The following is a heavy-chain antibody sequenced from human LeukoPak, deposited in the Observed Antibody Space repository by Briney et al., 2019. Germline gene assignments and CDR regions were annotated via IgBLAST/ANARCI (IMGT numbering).Heavy chain of an antibody. CDR3: ARRGVGLSSGYYPIPSRYYYYGMDV. J-gene: IGHJ6*02. V-gene: IGHV4-34*01. D-gene: IGHD3-22*01. CDR2: INHSGST. Sequence: ASETLSLTCAVYGGSFSGYYWSWIRQPPGKGLEWIGEINHSGSTNYNPSLKSRVTISVDTSKNQFSLKLSSVTAADTAVYYCARRGVGLSSGYYPIPSRYYYYGMDVWGQGTTVTVSS. CDR1: GGSFSGYY.